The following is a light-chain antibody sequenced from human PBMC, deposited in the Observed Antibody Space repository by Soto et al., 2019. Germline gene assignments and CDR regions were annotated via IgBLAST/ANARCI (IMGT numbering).Light chain of an antibody. CDR1: QSISTW. J-gene: IGKJ1*01. V-gene: IGKV1-5*01. CDR2: GAS. CDR3: LKYNSNSRT. Sequence: DIQMTQSPATLSASVGDRVTITCRASQSISTWLAWYQQKPGKAPKLLIYGASSLESGVPSRFSGSGSGTEFTLTINSLQPGDFATYYCLKYNSNSRTFGQGTKVDI.